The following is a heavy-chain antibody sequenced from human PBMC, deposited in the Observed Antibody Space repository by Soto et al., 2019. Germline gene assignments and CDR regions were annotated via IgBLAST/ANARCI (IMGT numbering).Heavy chain of an antibody. D-gene: IGHD4-17*01. CDR3: ARNDYGGNLASYYFDY. J-gene: IGHJ4*02. Sequence: KGLEWIVYIYYSGSTNYNPSLKSRVTISVDTSKNQFSLKLSSVTAADTAVYYCARNDYGGNLASYYFDYWXQGTL. V-gene: IGHV4-59*01. CDR2: IYYSGST.